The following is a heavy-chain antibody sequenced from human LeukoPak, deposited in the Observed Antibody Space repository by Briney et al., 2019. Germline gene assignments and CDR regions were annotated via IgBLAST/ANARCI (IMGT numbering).Heavy chain of an antibody. J-gene: IGHJ6*02. Sequence: GGSLRLSCAASGFTFSSYAMSWVRQAPGKGLEWVSAISGSGGSTYYADSEKGRFTISRDNSKNTLYLQMNSLRAEDTAVYHCAKYVHDGMDVWGQGTTVTVSS. V-gene: IGHV3-23*01. D-gene: IGHD3-16*01. CDR3: AKYVHDGMDV. CDR2: ISGSGGST. CDR1: GFTFSSYA.